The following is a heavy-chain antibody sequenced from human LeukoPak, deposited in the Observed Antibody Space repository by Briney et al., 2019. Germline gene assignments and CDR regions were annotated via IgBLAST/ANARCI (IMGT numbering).Heavy chain of an antibody. CDR3: ARGLSGFPRYFDY. J-gene: IGHJ4*02. Sequence: GGPLRLSCAASGFTFSSYSMNWVRQAPGKGLEWVSSISSSSSYIYYADSVKGRFTISRDNAKNSLYLQMNSLRAEDTAVYYCARGLSGFPRYFDYWGQGTLVTVSS. D-gene: IGHD3-22*01. CDR1: GFTFSSYS. V-gene: IGHV3-21*01. CDR2: ISSSSSYI.